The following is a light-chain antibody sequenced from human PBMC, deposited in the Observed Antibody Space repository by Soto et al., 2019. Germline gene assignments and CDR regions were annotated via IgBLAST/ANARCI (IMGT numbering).Light chain of an antibody. V-gene: IGKV1-6*01. J-gene: IGKJ1*01. CDR3: QQYRTYWT. Sequence: AIQMTQSPSSLSASVGGRVTITCRASQGIRSELGWYQQKPGKAPNLLIYTASTLQSGVPSRFSGSGSGTDFTLTISSLQPDDFATYYCQQYRTYWTFGQGTKVDIK. CDR1: QGIRSE. CDR2: TAS.